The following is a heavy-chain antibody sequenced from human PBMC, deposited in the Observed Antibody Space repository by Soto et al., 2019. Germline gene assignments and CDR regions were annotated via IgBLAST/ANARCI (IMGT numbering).Heavy chain of an antibody. CDR3: VYSYGYGDFDY. D-gene: IGHD5-18*01. Sequence: EVQLVETGGGLIQPGGSLRLSCAASGFTVSSNYMSWVRQAPGKGLEWVSVIYSGGSTYYADSVKGRFTISGDNSKNTLYLQMNSLRAEDTAVYYCVYSYGYGDFDYWGQGTLVTVSS. CDR1: GFTVSSNY. J-gene: IGHJ4*02. V-gene: IGHV3-53*02. CDR2: IYSGGST.